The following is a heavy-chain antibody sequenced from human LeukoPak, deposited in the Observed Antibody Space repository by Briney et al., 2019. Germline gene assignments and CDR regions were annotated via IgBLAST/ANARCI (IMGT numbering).Heavy chain of an antibody. Sequence: SETLSLTCAVYGGSFSGYYWSWIRQSPGKGLEWIGEIDHSGRTNSNASLKSRVTISVDTSKNQFSLKLSSVTAADTAVYYCARTRYDFWSGYQNWGQGTLVTVSS. J-gene: IGHJ4*02. CDR2: IDHSGRT. CDR1: GGSFSGYY. D-gene: IGHD3-3*01. V-gene: IGHV4-34*01. CDR3: ARTRYDFWSGYQN.